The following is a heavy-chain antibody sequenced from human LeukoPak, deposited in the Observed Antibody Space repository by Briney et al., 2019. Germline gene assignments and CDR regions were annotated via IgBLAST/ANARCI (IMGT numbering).Heavy chain of an antibody. J-gene: IGHJ4*02. CDR3: ARAGETYNWNPVNFDF. D-gene: IGHD1-20*01. CDR2: ISSDSSYF. V-gene: IGHV3-21*01. CDR1: GFTFSSYS. Sequence: PGGSLRLSCAASGFTFSSYSLIWVRQVPGKGLEWVSSISSDSSYFYYADSVRGRFTISRNNAKKSLYLQMNSLRAEDTAVYYCARAGETYNWNPVNFDFWGQGTLVTVSS.